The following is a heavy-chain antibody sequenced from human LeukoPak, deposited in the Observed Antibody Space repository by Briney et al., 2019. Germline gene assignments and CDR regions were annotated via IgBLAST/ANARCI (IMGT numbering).Heavy chain of an antibody. CDR2: IIPIFGTA. CDR3: ARDSIVYDILTGYPFNRNYFDY. J-gene: IGHJ4*02. CDR1: GGTFSSYA. V-gene: IGHV1-69*05. Sequence: SVKVSCKASGGTFSSYAISWVRLAPGQGLEWMGRIIPIFGTANYAQKFQGRVTITTDESTSTAYMELSSLRSEDTAVYYCARDSIVYDILTGYPFNRNYFDYWGQGTLVTVSS. D-gene: IGHD3-9*01.